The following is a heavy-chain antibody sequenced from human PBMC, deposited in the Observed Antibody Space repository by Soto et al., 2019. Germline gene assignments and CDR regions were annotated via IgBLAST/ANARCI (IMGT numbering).Heavy chain of an antibody. D-gene: IGHD4-17*01. V-gene: IGHV4-59*01. CDR3: ARGYPYGDYADY. CDR2: IYYSGST. J-gene: IGHJ4*02. CDR1: GGSISSYY. Sequence: SETLSLTCTVSGGSISSYYRSWIRQPPGKGLEWIGYIYYSGSTNYNPSLKSRVTISVDTSKNQFSLKLSSVTAADTAVYYCARGYPYGDYADYWGQGTLVTVSS.